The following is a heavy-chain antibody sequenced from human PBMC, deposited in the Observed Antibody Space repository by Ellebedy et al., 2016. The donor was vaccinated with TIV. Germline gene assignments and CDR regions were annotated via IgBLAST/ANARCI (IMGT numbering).Heavy chain of an antibody. D-gene: IGHD6-6*01. J-gene: IGHJ1*01. V-gene: IGHV1-2*02. CDR2: INPVSGGT. CDR3: ARGTKSSSSS. CDR1: GYAFTAYY. Sequence: ASVKVSXXASGYAFTAYYMHWVRQAPGQGLEWMGWINPVSGGTNYAQKFQGRVSMTRDTPISTAYLELSSLTSDDTAIYFCARGTKSSSSSWGQGTLVTVSS.